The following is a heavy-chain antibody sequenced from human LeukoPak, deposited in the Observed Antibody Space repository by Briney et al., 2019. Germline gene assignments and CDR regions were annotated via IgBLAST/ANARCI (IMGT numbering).Heavy chain of an antibody. CDR1: GDSITSYY. D-gene: IGHD4-23*01. CDR3: ARDYGGNSGEFDP. Sequence: SETLSLTCSVSGDSITSYYGSWLRQSPMKGLEWIGSVYNRGTTYYNPSLKSRVTISGDTSKNQLSLRMTYVTTADTAVYFCARDYGGNSGEFDPWGQGTLVTVSS. V-gene: IGHV4-59*01. J-gene: IGHJ5*02. CDR2: VYNRGTT.